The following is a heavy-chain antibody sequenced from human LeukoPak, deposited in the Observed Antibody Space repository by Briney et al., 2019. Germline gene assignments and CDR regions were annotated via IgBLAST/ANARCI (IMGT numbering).Heavy chain of an antibody. CDR1: GYTLTELS. CDR3: CSTTGTTFAFDI. V-gene: IGHV1-24*01. Sequence: ASVKVSCKVSGYTLTELSMHWVRQAPGKGLEWMGGFDPEDGETIYAQKFQGRVTMTEDTSTDTAYMELSSLRSEDTAVYYCCSTTGTTFAFDIWGQGTMVTVSS. D-gene: IGHD1-1*01. J-gene: IGHJ3*02. CDR2: FDPEDGET.